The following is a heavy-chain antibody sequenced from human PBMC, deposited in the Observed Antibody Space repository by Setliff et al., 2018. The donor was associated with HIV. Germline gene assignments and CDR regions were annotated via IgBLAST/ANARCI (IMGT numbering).Heavy chain of an antibody. V-gene: IGHV4-4*07. J-gene: IGHJ6*02. CDR2: FYTSGST. D-gene: IGHD5-12*01. CDR1: GGSISSYY. CDR3: AREIWGQVAHVPYGMDV. Sequence: PSETLSLTCTVSGGSISSYYWSWIRQPAGKGLEWIGRFYTSGSTNYNPFLKSRVTMSVDTSKNQFSLKVRYVTAADTAIYYCAREIWGQVAHVPYGMDVCGQGTTVTVSS.